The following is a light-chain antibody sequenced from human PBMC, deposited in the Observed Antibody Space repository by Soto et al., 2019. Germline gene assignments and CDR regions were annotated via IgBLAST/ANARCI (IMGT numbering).Light chain of an antibody. Sequence: SVLTQPPSAFGSPGQSVTISCTGTSSDVGAYNYVSWYQHRPGKAPKLMIYEVTKRPSGVPDRFSGAKSGNTASLTVSGLQAEDEADYYCTSHAGTNNFPYVFGTGTKVTVL. CDR3: TSHAGTNNFPYV. V-gene: IGLV2-8*01. CDR2: EVT. CDR1: SSDVGAYNY. J-gene: IGLJ1*01.